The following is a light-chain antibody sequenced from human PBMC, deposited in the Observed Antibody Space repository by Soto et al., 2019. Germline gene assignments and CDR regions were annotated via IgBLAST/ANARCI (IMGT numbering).Light chain of an antibody. Sequence: EIGMTQSPATLSVSPGERATLSCRASQRVSSNLALYQQKPGQAPRLLIYGASTRATGIPARFSGSGSGTEFTLTISSLQSEDFAVYYCQQYNNWPRLTFGGGTQVEIK. CDR2: GAS. CDR1: QRVSSN. V-gene: IGKV3-15*01. J-gene: IGKJ4*01. CDR3: QQYNNWPRLT.